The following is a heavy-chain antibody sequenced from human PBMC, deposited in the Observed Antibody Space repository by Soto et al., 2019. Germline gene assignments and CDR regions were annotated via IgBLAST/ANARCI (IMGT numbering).Heavy chain of an antibody. V-gene: IGHV4-30-4*01. CDR3: ARDRYYYDSSGYPGYFDL. CDR2: IYYSGST. J-gene: IGHJ2*01. D-gene: IGHD3-22*01. CDR1: GGSISSGDYY. Sequence: SETLSLTCTVSGGSISSGDYYWSWIRQPPGKGLEWIGYIYYSGSTYYNPSLKSRVTISVDTSKNQFSLKLSSVTAADTAVYYCARDRYYYDSSGYPGYFDLWGRGTLVTVS.